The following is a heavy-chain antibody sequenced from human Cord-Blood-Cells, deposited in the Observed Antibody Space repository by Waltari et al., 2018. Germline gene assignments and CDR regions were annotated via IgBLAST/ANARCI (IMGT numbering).Heavy chain of an antibody. CDR1: GYTFTGYY. V-gene: IGHV1-2*06. D-gene: IGHD3-10*01. CDR2: INPNSGGT. J-gene: IGHJ5*02. Sequence: QVQLVQSGAEVQKPGASVKVSCKASGYTFTGYYMHWVRQAPGQGLEWMGRINPNSGGTNYAQKVQGRVTMTRDTSISTAYMELSRLRSDDTAVYYCARREGGSGSYWFDPWGQGTLVTVSS. CDR3: ARREGGSGSYWFDP.